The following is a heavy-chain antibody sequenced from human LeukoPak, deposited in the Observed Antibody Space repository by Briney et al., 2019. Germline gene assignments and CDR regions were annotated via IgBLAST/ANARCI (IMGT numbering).Heavy chain of an antibody. CDR3: ARDASYGPHAFEI. J-gene: IGHJ3*02. CDR1: GYTFSSYG. D-gene: IGHD4-17*01. V-gene: IGHV1-18*01. Sequence: ASVKVSCKASGYTFSSYGISWVRQAPGQGLEWMGWISGYNGATNYAQKVQGRVTVTADTSTSTAYMELRSLTSDDTAVYYCARDASYGPHAFEIWGQGTMVTVSS. CDR2: ISGYNGAT.